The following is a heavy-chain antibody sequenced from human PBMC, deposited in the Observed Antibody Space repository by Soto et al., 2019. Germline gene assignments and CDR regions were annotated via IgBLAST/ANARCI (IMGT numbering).Heavy chain of an antibody. J-gene: IGHJ6*02. CDR2: IYYSGST. Sequence: QVQLQESGPGLVKPSQTLSLTCTVSGGSISSGGYYWSWIRQHPGKGLEWIGYIYYSGSTYYNPSLQRGVTIQADPSKNQFSLKLSSVTAADTAVYYCAASCVGCGGFNYYGMDVWGQGTTVTVSS. CDR3: AASCVGCGGFNYYGMDV. CDR1: GGSISSGGYY. V-gene: IGHV4-31*03. D-gene: IGHD2-21*01.